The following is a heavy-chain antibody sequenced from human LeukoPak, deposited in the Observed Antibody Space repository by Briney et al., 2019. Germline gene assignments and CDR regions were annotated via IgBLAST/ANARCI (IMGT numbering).Heavy chain of an antibody. CDR1: GFTFTTYW. J-gene: IGHJ4*02. D-gene: IGHD2-15*01. Sequence: PGGSLRLSCAASGFTFTTYWMHWVRQAPGKGLVWVSHINSDGSITSYADSVKGRFTISRDNAKNTLYLQMNSLTSEDTGVYYCSQGSAQYFDYWGQGTLVTVSS. V-gene: IGHV3-74*01. CDR3: SQGSAQYFDY. CDR2: INSDGSIT.